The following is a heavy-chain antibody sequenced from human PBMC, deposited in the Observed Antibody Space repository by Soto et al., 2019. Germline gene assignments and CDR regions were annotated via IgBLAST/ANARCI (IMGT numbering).Heavy chain of an antibody. CDR2: ICSSSSNT. CDR1: GFTFSSYG. CDR3: AKRRLNTITSLSDW. V-gene: IGHV3-48*02. J-gene: IGHJ1*01. Sequence: GSLRLSCVASGFTFSSYGMHWVRQAPGKGLEWVSYICSSSSNTYYADSVKGRFTISRDNAKNSLYLQMNSLRDDDTAIYYCAKRRLNTITSLSDWWGQGVQVTVSS. D-gene: IGHD3-16*02.